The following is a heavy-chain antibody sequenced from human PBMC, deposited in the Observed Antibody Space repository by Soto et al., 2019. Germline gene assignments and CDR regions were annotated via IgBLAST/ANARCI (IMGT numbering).Heavy chain of an antibody. CDR1: GFTFSGSA. J-gene: IGHJ4*02. D-gene: IGHD1-26*01. CDR2: IRSKANSYAT. V-gene: IGHV3-73*01. CDR3: TSPGATDIDY. Sequence: PGGSLRLSCAASGFTFSGSAMHWVRQASGKGLEWVGRIRSKANSYATAYAASVKGRFTISRDDSKNTAYLQMNSLKTEDTAVYYCTSPGATDIDYWGQGTLVTVSS.